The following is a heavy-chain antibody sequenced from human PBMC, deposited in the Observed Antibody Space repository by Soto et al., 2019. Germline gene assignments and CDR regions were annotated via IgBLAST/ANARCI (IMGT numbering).Heavy chain of an antibody. CDR1: GFTFSSYA. CDR2: ISYDGSNK. CDR3: ARAYATVVTDAFDI. J-gene: IGHJ3*02. V-gene: IGHV3-30*04. Sequence: GGSLRLSCAASGFTFSSYAMHWVRQAPGKGLEWVAVISYDGSNKYYADSVKGRFTISRDNSKNTLYLQMNSLRAEDTAVYYCARAYATVVTDAFDIWGQGTMVT. D-gene: IGHD4-17*01.